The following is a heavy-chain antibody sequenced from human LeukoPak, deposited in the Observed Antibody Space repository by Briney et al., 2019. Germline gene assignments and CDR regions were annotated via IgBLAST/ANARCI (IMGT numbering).Heavy chain of an antibody. CDR2: ISSSGSTI. J-gene: IGHJ4*02. D-gene: IGHD4-17*01. CDR3: ARGATYAYYFDY. Sequence: PGGSLRLSCAASGFTFSDYYMSWIRQAPGKGLEWVSYISSSGSTIYYADSVEGRFTISRDNAKNTVYLQMNSLRAEDTAVYYCARGATYAYYFDYWGQGILVTVSS. V-gene: IGHV3-11*04. CDR1: GFTFSDYY.